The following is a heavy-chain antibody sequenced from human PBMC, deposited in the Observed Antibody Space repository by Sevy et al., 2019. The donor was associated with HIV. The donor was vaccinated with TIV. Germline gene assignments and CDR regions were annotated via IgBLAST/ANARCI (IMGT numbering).Heavy chain of an antibody. V-gene: IGHV3-7*01. CDR1: GFTFSANW. Sequence: GGSLRLSCAASGFTFSANWMNWVRQAPGKGLEWVANIKGDGSDKHYVDSVEGRFTISRDNAKNLFYLQMNSLRVEDMAVYYCAHETFGRFESWGQGTLVTVSS. J-gene: IGHJ4*02. D-gene: IGHD3-16*01. CDR2: IKGDGSDK. CDR3: AHETFGRFES.